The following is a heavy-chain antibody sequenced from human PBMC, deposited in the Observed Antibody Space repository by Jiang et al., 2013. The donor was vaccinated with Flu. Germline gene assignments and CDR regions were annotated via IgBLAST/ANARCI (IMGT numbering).Heavy chain of an antibody. J-gene: IGHJ6*01. D-gene: IGHD3-10*01. CDR2: MSNHGTNE. V-gene: IGHV3-30-3*01. Sequence: VQLLESGGGVVQPGGSLRLSCAASGFMFNIYAMHWVRQAPGKGLEWVAVMSNHGTNEYYADSVKGRFTISRDNSKNTLYLQMDSLRSEDTAVYYCARDRADGGAGYYYGMDVWG. CDR1: GFMFNIYA. CDR3: ARDRADGGAGYYYGMDV.